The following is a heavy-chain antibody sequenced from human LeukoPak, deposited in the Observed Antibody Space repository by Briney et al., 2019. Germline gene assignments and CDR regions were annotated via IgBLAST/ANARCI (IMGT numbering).Heavy chain of an antibody. V-gene: IGHV4-38-2*01. CDR3: AKAVNNWNGLAY. D-gene: IGHD1-1*01. J-gene: IGHJ4*02. CDR2: IYHSGST. CDR1: GYSISSGYY. Sequence: KPSETLSLTCAVSGYSISSGYYWGWIRQPPGKGLEWIGSIYHSGSTYYNPSLKSRVTISVDTSKNQFSLKLSSVTAADTAVYYCAKAVNNWNGLAYWGQGTLVTVSS.